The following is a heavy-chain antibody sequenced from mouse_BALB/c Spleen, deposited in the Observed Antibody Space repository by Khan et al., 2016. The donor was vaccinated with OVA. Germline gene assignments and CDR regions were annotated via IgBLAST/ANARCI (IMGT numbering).Heavy chain of an antibody. CDR2: INPYNDGT. D-gene: IGHD1-1*01. CDR1: GYTFTNYI. Sequence: VQLQESGPELVKPGASVKMSCKASGYTFTNYIIHWVKQKPGQGLEWIGYINPYNDGTRYNEKFKGKATLTSDTSSDTAYLELIGLTSEDSAVYYCVRDYGNSFWFAYWGQGTLVTVSA. CDR3: VRDYGNSFWFAY. J-gene: IGHJ3*01. V-gene: IGHV1S136*01.